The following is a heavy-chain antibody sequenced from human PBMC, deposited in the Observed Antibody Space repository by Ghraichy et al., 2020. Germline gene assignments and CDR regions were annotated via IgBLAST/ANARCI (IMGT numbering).Heavy chain of an antibody. V-gene: IGHV3-23*01. D-gene: IGHD6-19*01. CDR1: GFTFSSYA. CDR2: ISGSGGST. J-gene: IGHJ4*02. Sequence: GGSLRLSCAASGFTFSSYAMSWVRQAPGKGLERVSGISGSGGSTNYADSVKGRFTISRDNSKNTLYLQMNSLRAEDTAVYYCAKDRGYSSGWGLDYWGQGTLVTVSS. CDR3: AKDRGYSSGWGLDY.